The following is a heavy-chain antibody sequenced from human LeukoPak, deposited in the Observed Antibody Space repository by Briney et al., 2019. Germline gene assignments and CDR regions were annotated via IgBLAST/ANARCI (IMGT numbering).Heavy chain of an antibody. D-gene: IGHD7-27*01. CDR3: ARGHWGLDS. CDR1: GFTFCDHY. V-gene: IGHV3-11*04. J-gene: IGHJ4*02. Sequence: PGGSLRLSCAASGFTFCDHYMSWIRQAPGKGLEWVSYISHTGTTMYYADSVKGRFTLSRDNARNSLYLQMNSLRAEDTAVYYCARGHWGLDSWGQGTLVSVSS. CDR2: ISHTGTTM.